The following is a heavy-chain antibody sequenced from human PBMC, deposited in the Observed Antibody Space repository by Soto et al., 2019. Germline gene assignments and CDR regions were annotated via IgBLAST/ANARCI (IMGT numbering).Heavy chain of an antibody. J-gene: IGHJ4*02. CDR1: GFPFSSFS. V-gene: IGHV3-21*02. CDR3: ARVTAGSGSYQIDL. Sequence: QLVESGGGLVKPGGSLRLSCVASGFPFSSFSRNWIRQAPGKGLEWVSSIGRVSTYIYYADSVRGRFTVSRDNAKNSVYLQMNGLTAEDSGIYYCARVTAGSGSYQIDLWGQGTLVTVSS. CDR2: IGRVSTYI. D-gene: IGHD3-10*01.